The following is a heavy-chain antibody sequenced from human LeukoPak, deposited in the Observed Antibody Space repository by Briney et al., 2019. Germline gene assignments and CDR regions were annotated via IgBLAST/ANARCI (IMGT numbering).Heavy chain of an antibody. V-gene: IGHV1-46*01. CDR1: GYTFTSYY. D-gene: IGHD1-14*01. J-gene: IGHJ4*02. CDR3: AREVMDNLRFDY. Sequence: ASVKVSCKASGYTFTSYYMHWVQQAPGQGLEWMGIINPSGGDTSYAQKFQGRLTMTRDTSTNTVYMELTSLRSEDTAVYYCAREVMDNLRFDYWGQGALVTVSS. CDR2: INPSGGDT.